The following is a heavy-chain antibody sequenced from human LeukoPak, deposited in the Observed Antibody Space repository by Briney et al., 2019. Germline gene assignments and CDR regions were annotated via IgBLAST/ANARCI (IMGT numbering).Heavy chain of an antibody. CDR3: AKTIRVRGDAYNWFDP. J-gene: IGHJ5*02. Sequence: PSETLSLTCTVFGDSVSSSNYYWAWFRQPPGKGLDWIVSLYYDGRTYYSPSLESRATMSVDTSMNQFSLKLSSVTAADTAVYYCAKTIRVRGDAYNWFDPWGQGTLVTVSS. CDR2: LYYDGRT. CDR1: GDSVSSSNYY. D-gene: IGHD3-10*01. V-gene: IGHV4-39*01.